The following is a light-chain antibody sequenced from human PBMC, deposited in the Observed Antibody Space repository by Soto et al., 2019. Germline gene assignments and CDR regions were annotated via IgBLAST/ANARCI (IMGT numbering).Light chain of an antibody. CDR1: SSDVGGYNY. CDR2: DVS. Sequence: QSALTQPASVSGSPGQSITISCTGTSSDVGGYNYVSWYQQHPGKAPKLMIYDVSYRPSGVSNRFSGSKSGNTASLTISGLQAEDEADYYCSSSTRSSTVVFGGGTKLTVL. J-gene: IGLJ2*01. V-gene: IGLV2-14*01. CDR3: SSSTRSSTVV.